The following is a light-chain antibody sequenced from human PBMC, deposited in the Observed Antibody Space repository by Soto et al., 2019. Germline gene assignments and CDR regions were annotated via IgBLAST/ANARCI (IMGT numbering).Light chain of an antibody. CDR1: QSISSY. V-gene: IGKV1-39*01. CDR2: AAS. Sequence: DIQMTQSPSSLSASVGDRVTNTCRACQSISSYLNWYQQKPGKAPKLLIYAASSLQSGVPSRFSGSGSGTEFTLTISSLQPEDFATYYCQQSYSTRWTFGQGTKVDIK. CDR3: QQSYSTRWT. J-gene: IGKJ1*01.